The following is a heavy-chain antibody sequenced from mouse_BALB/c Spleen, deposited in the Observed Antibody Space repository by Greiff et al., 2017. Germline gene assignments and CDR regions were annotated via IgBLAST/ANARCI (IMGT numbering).Heavy chain of an antibody. D-gene: IGHD2-4*01. CDR1: GYTFTSYV. CDR2: INPYNDGT. V-gene: IGHV1-14*01. CDR3: ARRNYDYDGSWFAY. Sequence: VQLKQSGPELVKPGASVKMSCKASGYTFTSYVMHWVKQKPGQGLEWIGYINPYNDGTKYNEKFKGKATLTSDKSSSTAYMELSSLTSEDSAVYYCARRNYDYDGSWFAYWGQGTLVTVSA. J-gene: IGHJ3*01.